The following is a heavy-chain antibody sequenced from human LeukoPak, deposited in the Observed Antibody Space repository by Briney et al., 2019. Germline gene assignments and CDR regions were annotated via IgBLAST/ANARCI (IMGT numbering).Heavy chain of an antibody. CDR1: GDSVSSSTAA. J-gene: IGHJ1*01. CDR3: ARVQHLGQGFHS. D-gene: IGHD6-13*01. Sequence: KPSQTLSLTCAISGDSVSSSTAAWNWIRQSPSRGLEWLGRTYYTSKWHTDYAVSVKSRITINADTSKNQFSLQLSSVTPEDTAVYFCARVQHLGQGFHSWGQGTLVTVSS. V-gene: IGHV6-1*01. CDR2: TYYTSKWHT.